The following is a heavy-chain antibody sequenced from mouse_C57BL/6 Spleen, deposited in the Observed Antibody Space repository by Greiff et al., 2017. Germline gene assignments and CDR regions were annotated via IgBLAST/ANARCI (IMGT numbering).Heavy chain of an antibody. CDR3: AREGLRAYYFDY. CDR2: ISDGGSYT. D-gene: IGHD1-1*01. V-gene: IGHV5-4*01. CDR1: GFTFSSYA. Sequence: EVMLVESGGGLVKPGGSLKLSCAASGFTFSSYAMSWVRQTPEKRLEWVATISDGGSYTYYPANVKGRFTISRDNAKNNLYLQMSHLKSEDTAMYDCAREGLRAYYFDYWGQGTTLTGSS. J-gene: IGHJ2*01.